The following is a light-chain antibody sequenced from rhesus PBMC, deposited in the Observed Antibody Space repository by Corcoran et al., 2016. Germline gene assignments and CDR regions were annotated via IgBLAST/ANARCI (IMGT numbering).Light chain of an antibody. V-gene: IGKV1S12*01. CDR3: QHYYDNPLT. CDR2: AAS. Sequence: DIQMTQSPSALSASVGDRVTISCRASQNIYSNLAWYQQKPGKAPKLLIDAASSLQTGIPSRFRGSGSGTDFTLTISSLQPEDSAAYYCQHYYDNPLTFGPGTKLDIK. J-gene: IGKJ3*01. CDR1: QNIYSN.